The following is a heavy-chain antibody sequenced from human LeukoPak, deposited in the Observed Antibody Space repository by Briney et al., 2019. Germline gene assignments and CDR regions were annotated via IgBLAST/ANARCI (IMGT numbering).Heavy chain of an antibody. CDR2: INPNSGGT. CDR3: ARGGHSSSWYYYYMDV. V-gene: IGHV1-2*02. Sequence: ASVKVSCKASGYTFTGYYMHWVRQAPGQGLEWRGWINPNSGGTNYAQKFQGRVTMTRDTSISTAYMELSRLRSDDTAVYYCARGGHSSSWYYYYMDVWGKGTTVTISS. CDR1: GYTFTGYY. J-gene: IGHJ6*03. D-gene: IGHD6-13*01.